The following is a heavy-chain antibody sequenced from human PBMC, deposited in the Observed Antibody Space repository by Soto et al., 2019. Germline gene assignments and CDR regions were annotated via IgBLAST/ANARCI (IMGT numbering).Heavy chain of an antibody. J-gene: IGHJ6*04. D-gene: IGHD6-13*01. CDR3: ATSVGIAPTGEDGMGV. Sequence: QVQLVQSGAEVKKTGSSVKVSCKASGGTFSIYGFSWVRQAPGQGPEWIGGIIPILTTPNNAQKFPGRVTIVADQSTPTGYIELSSLKFEDTAVYYCATSVGIAPTGEDGMGVWGEVTSVTVSS. CDR2: IIPILTTP. CDR1: GGTFSIYG. V-gene: IGHV1-69*01.